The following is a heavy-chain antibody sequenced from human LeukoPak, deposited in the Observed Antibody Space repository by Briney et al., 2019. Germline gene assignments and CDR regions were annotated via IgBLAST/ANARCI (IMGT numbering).Heavy chain of an antibody. V-gene: IGHV3-53*01. CDR2: IYSDNT. CDR3: ATGAHYYGS. Sequence: GGSLRLSCAASGFTFSTYTMSWVRQAPGKGLEWVSFIYSDNTHYSDSVKGRFTISRDNSKNTLYLQMNSLRAEDTAVYYCATGAHYYGSWGQGTLVTVSS. J-gene: IGHJ5*02. CDR1: GFTFSTYT. D-gene: IGHD3-10*01.